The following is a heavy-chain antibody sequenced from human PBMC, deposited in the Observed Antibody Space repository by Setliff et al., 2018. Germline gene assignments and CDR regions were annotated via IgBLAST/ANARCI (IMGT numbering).Heavy chain of an antibody. V-gene: IGHV4-39*06. D-gene: IGHD5-18*01. CDR1: GGSISSSSHY. J-gene: IGHJ6*02. CDR3: VRDRTAYSYGLDV. Sequence: KPSETLSLTCTVSGGSISSSSHYWGWIRQPPGKGLEWIGSIYYTGSTYYNPSLKSRVTMSVDTSKNQFALNLTSVTAADTAVYYCVRDRTAYSYGLDVWGQGTTVTVSS. CDR2: IYYTGST.